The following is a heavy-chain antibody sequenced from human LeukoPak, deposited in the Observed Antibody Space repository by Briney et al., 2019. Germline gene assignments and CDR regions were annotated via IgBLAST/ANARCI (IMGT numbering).Heavy chain of an antibody. Sequence: ASVKVSCKASGGTFSSYAISWVRQAPGQGLEWMGGIIPIFDTANYAQKFQGRVTITADESTSTAYMELSSLRSEDTAVYYCARSDYDILTGYLGYWGQGTLVTVSS. CDR2: IIPIFDTA. V-gene: IGHV1-69*13. J-gene: IGHJ4*02. CDR1: GGTFSSYA. CDR3: ARSDYDILTGYLGY. D-gene: IGHD3-9*01.